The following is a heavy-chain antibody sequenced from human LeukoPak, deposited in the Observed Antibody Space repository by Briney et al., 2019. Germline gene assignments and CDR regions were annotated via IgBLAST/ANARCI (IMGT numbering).Heavy chain of an antibody. CDR3: ARYIVGATTGYYYYYYMDV. Sequence: SETLSLTCTVSGGSISSYYWSWIRQPPGKGLEWIGYIYYSGSTNYNPSLKSRVTISVDTSKNQFSLKLSSVTAADTSVYYCARYIVGATTGYYYYYYMDVWGKGTTVTVS. J-gene: IGHJ6*03. D-gene: IGHD1-26*01. V-gene: IGHV4-59*01. CDR2: IYYSGST. CDR1: GGSISSYY.